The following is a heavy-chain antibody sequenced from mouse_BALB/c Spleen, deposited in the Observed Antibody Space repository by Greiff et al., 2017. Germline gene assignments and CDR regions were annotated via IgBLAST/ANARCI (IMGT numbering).Heavy chain of an antibody. D-gene: IGHD1-1*01. J-gene: IGHJ3*01. Sequence: EVQLVESGPGLVKPSQSLSLTCSVTGYSITSGYYWNWIRQFPGNKLEWMGYISYDGSNNYNPSLKNRISITRDTSKNQFFLKLNSVTTEDTATYYCARGGLRSAWFAYWGQGTLVTVSA. V-gene: IGHV3-6*02. CDR2: ISYDGSN. CDR1: GYSITSGYY. CDR3: ARGGLRSAWFAY.